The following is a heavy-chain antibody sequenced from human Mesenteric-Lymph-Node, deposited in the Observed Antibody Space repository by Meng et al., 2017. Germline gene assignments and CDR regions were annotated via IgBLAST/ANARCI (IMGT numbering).Heavy chain of an antibody. D-gene: IGHD1-1*01. J-gene: IGHJ4*02. Sequence: EGRVVESGGGLIQPGGSMRLSCAASGFTFSSHYMHWVRQAPGEGLLWVSRINPDGGDTNYADSVKGRFTISRDNAKNTLYLQLNSLRAEDTAVYYCAREERGYFDYWGQGTLVTVSS. CDR3: AREERGYFDY. V-gene: IGHV3-74*01. CDR2: INPDGGDT. CDR1: GFTFSSHY.